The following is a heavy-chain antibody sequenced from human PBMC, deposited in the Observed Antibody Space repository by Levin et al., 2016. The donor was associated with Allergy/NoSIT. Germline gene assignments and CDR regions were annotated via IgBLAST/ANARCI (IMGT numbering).Heavy chain of an antibody. CDR2: ISGSGGST. CDR3: AKDHGESKKHSLDY. D-gene: IGHD7-27*01. V-gene: IGHV3-23*01. J-gene: IGHJ4*02. Sequence: WIRQPPGKGLEWVSAISGSGGSTYYADSVKGRFTISRDNSKNTLYLQMNSLRAEDTAVYYCAKDHGESKKHSLDYWGQGTLVTVSS.